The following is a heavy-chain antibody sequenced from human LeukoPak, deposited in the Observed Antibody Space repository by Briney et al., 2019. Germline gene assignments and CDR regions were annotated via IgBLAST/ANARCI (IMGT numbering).Heavy chain of an antibody. Sequence: SQTLSLTCAISGDSVSRSSAIWNWIRQSPSRGLEWLGRTYYTSKWSNDYAVSVKGRITINPDTPKNQFSLQLNSVTPEDTAVYYCARGLMRTGFDFWGQGTLVTVSS. CDR3: ARGLMRTGFDF. D-gene: IGHD1-1*01. CDR2: TYYTSKWSN. CDR1: GDSVSRSSAI. J-gene: IGHJ4*02. V-gene: IGHV6-1*01.